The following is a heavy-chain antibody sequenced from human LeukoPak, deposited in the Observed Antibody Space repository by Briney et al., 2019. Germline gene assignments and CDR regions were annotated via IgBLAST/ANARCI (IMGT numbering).Heavy chain of an antibody. D-gene: IGHD6-13*01. CDR3: ARPKAAGSYGF. CDR1: GGSISRHY. V-gene: IGHV4-59*11. CDR2: THFSGTT. J-gene: IGHJ4*02. Sequence: SETLSLTCSVSGGSISRHYWTWIRQPPGKGLEWIGYTHFSGTTNYNPSLKSRATISLDRAKNQISLTLTSVTAADTAVYFCARPKAAGSYGFWGQGTLVTVSS.